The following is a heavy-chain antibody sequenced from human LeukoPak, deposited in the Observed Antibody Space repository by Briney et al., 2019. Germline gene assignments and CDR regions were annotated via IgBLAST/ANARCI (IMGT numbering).Heavy chain of an antibody. Sequence: GGSLRLSCAASGFTFSSYSMNWVRQAPGKGLEWVSYISSGSSTIYYADSVKGRFTISRDNAKNSLYLQMHSLTAEDTAVYYCARDRGTYYYGMDVWGQGTTVTVSS. V-gene: IGHV3-48*04. CDR2: ISSGSSTI. CDR1: GFTFSSYS. J-gene: IGHJ6*02. CDR3: ARDRGTYYYGMDV. D-gene: IGHD3-10*01.